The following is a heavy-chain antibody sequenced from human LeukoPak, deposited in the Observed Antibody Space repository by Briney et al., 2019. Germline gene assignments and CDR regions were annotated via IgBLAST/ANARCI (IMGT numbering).Heavy chain of an antibody. CDR3: AKAPVTTCRGAYCYPFDY. D-gene: IGHD2-21*01. J-gene: IGHJ4*02. Sequence: GGSLRLSCSASGFTFTTYGMNWVRQAPGKGLEWVSGIGGIGTRTYYADSVKGRFTISRDSSKNTLFLQMNRLRPEDAAVYYCAKAPVTTCRGAYCYPFDYWGQGTLVTVSS. CDR1: GFTFTTYG. V-gene: IGHV3-23*01. CDR2: IGGIGTRT.